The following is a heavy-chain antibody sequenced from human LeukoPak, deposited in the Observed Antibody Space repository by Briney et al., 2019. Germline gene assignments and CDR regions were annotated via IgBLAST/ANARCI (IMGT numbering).Heavy chain of an antibody. CDR2: IIPIFGTA. J-gene: IGHJ4*02. V-gene: IGHV1-69*13. CDR3: ARDRIAEMTTVTYFDY. D-gene: IGHD4-11*01. Sequence: SVKVSCKASGGTFSSYAISWARQAPGQGLEWMGGIIPIFGTANYAQKFQGRVTITADESTSTSYMELSSLRSEDTAVYYCARDRIAEMTTVTYFDYWGQGTLVTVSS. CDR1: GGTFSSYA.